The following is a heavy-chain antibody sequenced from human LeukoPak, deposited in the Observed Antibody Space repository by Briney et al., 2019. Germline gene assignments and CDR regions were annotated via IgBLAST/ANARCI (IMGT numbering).Heavy chain of an antibody. CDR2: VSYSGST. CDR3: ARHRWLLPELPDYFDY. D-gene: IGHD2-15*01. Sequence: PSETLSLTCTVSGGSISGYHWSWIRQPPGKGLEWIGSVSYSGSTNYNPSLKTRVTISVDTSKIQFSLKVGSVAAADTAVYYCARHRWLLPELPDYFDYWGQGTLVTVSS. CDR1: GGSISGYH. J-gene: IGHJ4*02. V-gene: IGHV4-59*01.